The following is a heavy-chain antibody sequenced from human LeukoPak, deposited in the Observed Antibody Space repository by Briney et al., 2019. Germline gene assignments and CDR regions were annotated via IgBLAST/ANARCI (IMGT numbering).Heavy chain of an antibody. CDR1: GFTLSSFG. CDR3: ATASWYY. V-gene: IGHV3-30*19. D-gene: IGHD2-8*02. Sequence: GGSLRLSCAASGFTLSSFGIHWVRQAPGKGLEWVAVISYDGSNKYYADSVKGRFTISRDNSKNTLYLQMNSLRAEDTAVYYCATASWYYWGQGTLVTVSS. J-gene: IGHJ4*02. CDR2: ISYDGSNK.